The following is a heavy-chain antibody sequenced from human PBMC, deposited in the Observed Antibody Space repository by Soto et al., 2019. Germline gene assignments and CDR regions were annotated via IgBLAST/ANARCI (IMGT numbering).Heavy chain of an antibody. CDR3: ARGGYCSGGSCYQDDDYYYRDV. J-gene: IGHJ6*03. D-gene: IGHD2-15*01. Sequence: QVQLVESGGGLVKPGGSLRLSCAASGFTFSDYYMSWIRQAPGKGLEWVSYISSSGSTIYYADSVKGRFTISRDNAKNALDLQMSSRGAEDTAVDYCARGGYCSGGSCYQDDDYYYRDVWGKGTTGTGSS. CDR1: GFTFSDYY. V-gene: IGHV3-11*01. CDR2: ISSSGSTI.